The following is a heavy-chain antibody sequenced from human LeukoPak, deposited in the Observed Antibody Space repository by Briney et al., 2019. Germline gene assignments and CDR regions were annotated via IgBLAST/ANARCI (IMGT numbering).Heavy chain of an antibody. CDR1: GFTFSSYW. CDR3: ARAGFYSSSHFDY. CDR2: INSDGSST. Sequence: GGSLRLSCAASGFTFSSYWTHWVRQAPGKGLVWVSRINSDGSSTSYADSVKGRFTISRDNAKNTVYLQMNGLRAEDTAVYYCARAGFYSSSHFDYWGQGTLVTVSS. D-gene: IGHD6-6*01. J-gene: IGHJ4*02. V-gene: IGHV3-74*01.